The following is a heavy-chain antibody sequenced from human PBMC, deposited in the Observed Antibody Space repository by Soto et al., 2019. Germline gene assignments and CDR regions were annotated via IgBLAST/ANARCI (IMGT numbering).Heavy chain of an antibody. CDR3: ARWTYCGGDCYWLDF. Sequence: ASETLSLTCTVSGGSISSYYWSWIRQPPGKGLEWIGNIYYSGSTNYDPSLRSRVTISLNTSKNQFSLKLNSVTAADTAVYYCARWTYCGGDCYWLDFWGQGTLVTVSS. CDR1: GGSISSYY. D-gene: IGHD2-21*02. V-gene: IGHV4-59*01. J-gene: IGHJ4*02. CDR2: IYYSGST.